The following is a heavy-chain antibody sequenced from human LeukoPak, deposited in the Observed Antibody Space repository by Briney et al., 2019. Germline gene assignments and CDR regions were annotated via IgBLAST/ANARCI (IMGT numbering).Heavy chain of an antibody. D-gene: IGHD2-2*01. CDR1: GYTFTGYY. CDR3: ARALVVPAAPDLYYYYGMDV. CDR2: INPNRGGT. V-gene: IGHV1-2*02. Sequence: ASVKVSCKASGYTFTGYYMHWVRQAPGQGLEWMGWINPNRGGTNYAQKFQGGVTMTRDTSISTAYMELSRLRSDDTAVYYCARALVVPAAPDLYYYYGMDVWGQGTTVTVSS. J-gene: IGHJ6*02.